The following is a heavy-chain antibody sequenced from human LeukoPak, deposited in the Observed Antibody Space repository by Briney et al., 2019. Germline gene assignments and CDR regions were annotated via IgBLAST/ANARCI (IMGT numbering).Heavy chain of an antibody. CDR2: IKSKTDGGTT. D-gene: IGHD3-3*01. V-gene: IGHV3-15*01. CDR1: AFTFSNAW. CDR3: TTDYHYDFWSGYYEGIY. J-gene: IGHJ4*01. Sequence: GGSLRLSCAASAFTFSNAWMSWVRQAPGKGLEWVGRIKSKTDGGTTDYAAPVKGRFTISRDDSKDTLYLQMHSLKTEDTAVYYCTTDYHYDFWSGYYEGIYWGQGTLVTVSS.